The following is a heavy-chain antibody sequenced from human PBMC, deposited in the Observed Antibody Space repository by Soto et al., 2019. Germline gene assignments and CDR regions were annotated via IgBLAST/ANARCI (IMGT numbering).Heavy chain of an antibody. J-gene: IGHJ4*02. Sequence: QVQLVQSGAEVKKPGASVKVSCKASGYTFTGYYMHWVRQAPGQGPEWMGWINPNSGGTTYQGRVTVTRDTSISTVYMELSSLRSDDTAVYYCARGGSSSLDYWGQGTLVTVSS. CDR3: ARGGSSSLDY. CDR1: GYTFTGYY. V-gene: IGHV1-2*02. D-gene: IGHD6-6*01. CDR2: INPNSGGT.